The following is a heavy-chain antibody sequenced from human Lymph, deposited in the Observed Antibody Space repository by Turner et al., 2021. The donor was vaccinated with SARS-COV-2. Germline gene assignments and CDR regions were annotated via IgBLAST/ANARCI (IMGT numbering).Heavy chain of an antibody. V-gene: IGHV3-53*04. Sequence: EVQLVESGGGLVQPGGSLRPSCSASGITVSRTYMSWVRQAPGKGLEWVSVIYSGGSSYYADSVKGRFTISRHNSKNTLYLQMNSLRAEDTAVYYCARDLDTAGGMDVWGQGTTVTVSS. J-gene: IGHJ6*02. CDR3: ARDLDTAGGMDV. D-gene: IGHD5-18*01. CDR2: IYSGGSS. CDR1: GITVSRTY.